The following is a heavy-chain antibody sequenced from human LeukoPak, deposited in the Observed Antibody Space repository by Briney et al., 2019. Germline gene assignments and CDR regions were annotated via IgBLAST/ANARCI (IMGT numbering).Heavy chain of an antibody. D-gene: IGHD1-7*01. V-gene: IGHV4-61*01. CDR3: ARAQPFNWNYLGVNWFDP. J-gene: IGHJ5*02. CDR1: GGSISSGSYY. Sequence: SQTLSLTCTVSGGSISSGSYYWSWIRQPPGKGLEWIGYIYYSGSTNYNPSLKSRVTISVDTSKNQFSLKLSSVTAADTAVYYCARAQPFNWNYLGVNWFDPWGQGTLVTVSS. CDR2: IYYSGST.